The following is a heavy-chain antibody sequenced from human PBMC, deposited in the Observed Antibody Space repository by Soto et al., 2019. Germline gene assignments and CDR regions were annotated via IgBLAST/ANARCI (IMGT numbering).Heavy chain of an antibody. CDR2: IYYSGST. J-gene: IGHJ5*02. CDR3: AREPADVDTAMDP. D-gene: IGHD5-18*01. CDR1: GGSISRGDYY. Sequence: SETLSLTCPVSGGSISRGDYYWSWIRQPPGKSLKRIGYIYYSGSTYYNKSLKNKITKSVDTSKNQFSQKLSYVPATDKAVYYCAREPADVDTAMDPWSQGTLVTSP. V-gene: IGHV4-30-4*01.